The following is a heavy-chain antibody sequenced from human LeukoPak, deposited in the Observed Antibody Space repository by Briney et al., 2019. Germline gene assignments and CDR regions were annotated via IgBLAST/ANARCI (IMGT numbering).Heavy chain of an antibody. J-gene: IGHJ5*02. V-gene: IGHV4-59*08. CDR2: IYYSGST. Sequence: PSETLSLTCTVSGGSISSYYWSWIRQPPGKGLEWIGYIYYSGSTNYNPSLKSRVTISVDTSKNQFSLKLSSVTAADTAVYYCARLLRASRYSGGWYDWFDPWGQGTLVTVSS. CDR1: GGSISSYY. CDR3: ARLLRASRYSGGWYDWFDP. D-gene: IGHD6-19*01.